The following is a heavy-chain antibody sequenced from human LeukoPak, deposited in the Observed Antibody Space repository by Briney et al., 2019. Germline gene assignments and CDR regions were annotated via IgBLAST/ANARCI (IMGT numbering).Heavy chain of an antibody. D-gene: IGHD4-17*01. CDR3: ASGYDYGDYYFDY. CDR2: ISSSSSTI. Sequence: PGGSLRLSCAASGFTFNNYAMTWVRQAPGKGLEWVSYISSSSSTIYYADSVKGRFTISRDNAKNSLYLQMNSLRAEDTAVYYCASGYDYGDYYFDYWGQGTLVTVSS. CDR1: GFTFNNYA. J-gene: IGHJ4*02. V-gene: IGHV3-48*04.